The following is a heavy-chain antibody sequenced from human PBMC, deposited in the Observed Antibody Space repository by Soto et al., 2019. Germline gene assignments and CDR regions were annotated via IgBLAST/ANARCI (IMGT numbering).Heavy chain of an antibody. Sequence: QVQLQESGPGLVKPSETLSLTCTVSGGSISSYYWSWIRQPPGKGLEWIGYIYYSGSTNYNPSLKSRVTISVDTSKNQFSLKLSSVTVADTAVYYCARGQLVPSWYFDYWGQGTLVTVSS. D-gene: IGHD6-6*01. CDR1: GGSISSYY. CDR3: ARGQLVPSWYFDY. J-gene: IGHJ4*02. CDR2: IYYSGST. V-gene: IGHV4-59*01.